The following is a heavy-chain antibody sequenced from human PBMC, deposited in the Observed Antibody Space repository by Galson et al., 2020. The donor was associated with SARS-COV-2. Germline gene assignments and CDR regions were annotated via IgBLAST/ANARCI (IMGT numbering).Heavy chain of an antibody. V-gene: IGHV1-24*01. CDR1: GNTITELS. D-gene: IGHD4-17*01. CDR3: ATAATVVNNWFDP. Sequence: ASVKVYCKVSGNTITELSMHWVRQAPGKGLEWMGGFDPEDGETIYAQKFQGRVTMTEDTSTVTAYMELSSLRSEDTGVYYCATAATVVNNWFDPCGQGTLVTVSS. J-gene: IGHJ5*02. CDR2: FDPEDGET.